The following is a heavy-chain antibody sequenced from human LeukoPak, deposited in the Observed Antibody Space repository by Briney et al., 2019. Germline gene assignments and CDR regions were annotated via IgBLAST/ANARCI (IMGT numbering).Heavy chain of an antibody. CDR3: ARFYQSPNWELPSGFDY. D-gene: IGHD1-26*01. J-gene: IGHJ4*02. Sequence: ASVPDSLKGSGYTLPNQGISWVRQAPAKGLEWMGWINDYNGNTNYAQKLQGRVTMTTDTSTSTAYMELRSLRSDDTAVYYCARFYQSPNWELPSGFDYWGQGTLVTVSS. CDR1: GYTLPNQG. V-gene: IGHV1-18*01. CDR2: INDYNGNT.